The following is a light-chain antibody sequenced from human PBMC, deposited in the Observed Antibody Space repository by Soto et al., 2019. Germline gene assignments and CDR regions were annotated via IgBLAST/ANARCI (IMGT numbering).Light chain of an antibody. CDR3: QKYNRAPLT. V-gene: IGKV1-27*01. Sequence: DGQMTQSPSSLSAFVGDRVTITCRASQGIAPYLAWFQQKPGKVPKLLIYATSTLQSGVPSRFSGSGAVTDFTLNISSLRPEDVGTYYCQKYNRAPLTFGGGTKVVIQ. CDR1: QGIAPY. CDR2: ATS. J-gene: IGKJ4*02.